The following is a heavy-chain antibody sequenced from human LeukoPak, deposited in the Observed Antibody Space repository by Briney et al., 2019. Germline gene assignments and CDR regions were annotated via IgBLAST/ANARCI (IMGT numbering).Heavy chain of an antibody. Sequence: GGSLRLSCAASGFTFNSYAMSWVRQAPGKGLEWVSAISGSGGSTYYADSVKGRFTISRDNSKNTLYLQMNSLRAEDTAVYYCAKFLPTHIVVANYYFDYWGQGTLVTVSS. CDR2: ISGSGGST. CDR3: AKFLPTHIVVANYYFDY. CDR1: GFTFNSYA. J-gene: IGHJ4*02. D-gene: IGHD2-21*01. V-gene: IGHV3-23*01.